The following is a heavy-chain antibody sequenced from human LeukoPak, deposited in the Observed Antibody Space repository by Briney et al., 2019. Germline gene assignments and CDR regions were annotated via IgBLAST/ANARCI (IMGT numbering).Heavy chain of an antibody. Sequence: SVKVSCKASGGTFSSYTISWVRQAPGQGLEWMGRIIPILGIANYAQKFQGRVTITADKSTSTAYMELSSLRSEDTAVYYCASGFKRSYYDILTGCDYXXQGTLVTVSS. CDR3: ASGFKRSYYDILTGCDY. V-gene: IGHV1-69*02. D-gene: IGHD3-9*01. J-gene: IGHJ4*02. CDR2: IIPILGIA. CDR1: GGTFSSYT.